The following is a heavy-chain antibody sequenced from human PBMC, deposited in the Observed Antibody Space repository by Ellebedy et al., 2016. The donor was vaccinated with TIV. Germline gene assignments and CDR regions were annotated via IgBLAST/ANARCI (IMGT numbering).Heavy chain of an antibody. CDR2: IHYNGQT. J-gene: IGHJ3*01. D-gene: IGHD4-23*01. CDR1: GGPINNYY. CDR3: ARGAEDFGGINFDL. Sequence: MPSETLSLTCTVSGGPINNYYWTWIRKPPGKGLEWIGHIHYNGQTAYNTSLEGRVTISLHTSENQFSLTLTSVTAADTAVYFCARGAEDFGGINFDLWGQGTEVTASS. V-gene: IGHV4-59*01.